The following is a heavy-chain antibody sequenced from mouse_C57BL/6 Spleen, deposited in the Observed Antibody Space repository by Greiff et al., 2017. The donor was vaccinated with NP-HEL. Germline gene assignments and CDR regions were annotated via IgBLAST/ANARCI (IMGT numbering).Heavy chain of an antibody. Sequence: VQLQQSGAELVRPGASVKLSCTASGFNIKDYYMHWVKQRPEQGLEWIGRIDPEDGDTEYAPKFKGKATMTADTSSNTAYLQLSSLTSEDTAVYYCTKDYYGSSPAWFAYWGQGTLVTVSA. CDR1: GFNIKDYY. CDR2: IDPEDGDT. J-gene: IGHJ3*01. CDR3: TKDYYGSSPAWFAY. D-gene: IGHD1-1*01. V-gene: IGHV14-1*01.